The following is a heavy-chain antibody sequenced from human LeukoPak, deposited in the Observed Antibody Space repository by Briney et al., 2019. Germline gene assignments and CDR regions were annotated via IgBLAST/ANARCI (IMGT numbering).Heavy chain of an antibody. D-gene: IGHD1-26*01. CDR3: ARSRWELLDY. Sequence: SETLSLTCTVSGGSVSRGGYYWSWIRQPPGKGLEWIAYIYYSGSTNYNPSLKSRVTISLDTSKNQFSLKLSSVTAADTAIYYCARSRWELLDYWGQGTLVTVPS. CDR2: IYYSGST. V-gene: IGHV4-61*08. CDR1: GGSVSRGGYY. J-gene: IGHJ4*02.